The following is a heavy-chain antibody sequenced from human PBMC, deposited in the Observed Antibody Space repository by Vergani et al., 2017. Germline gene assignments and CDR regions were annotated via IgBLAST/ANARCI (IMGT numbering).Heavy chain of an antibody. D-gene: IGHD1-1*01. Sequence: QVQLVESGGGVVQPGRSLRLSCAASGFTFSSYSMHWVRQAPGKGLEGVAVISYDGSNKYYADSVKGRFTISRDNSKNTLYLQMNSLRAEDTAVYYCAKVATGTARYYYYYCMDVWGKGTTVTVSS. J-gene: IGHJ6*03. CDR3: AKVATGTARYYYYYCMDV. CDR1: GFTFSSYS. V-gene: IGHV3-30*18. CDR2: ISYDGSNK.